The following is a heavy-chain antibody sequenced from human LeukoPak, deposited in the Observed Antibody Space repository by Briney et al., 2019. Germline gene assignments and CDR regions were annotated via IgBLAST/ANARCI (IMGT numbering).Heavy chain of an antibody. V-gene: IGHV1-2*06. CDR3: ARGFLSATGPFDY. J-gene: IGHJ4*02. CDR2: INANSGVT. D-gene: IGHD3-9*01. CDR1: GYDFTNYY. Sequence: WASVTVSCKASGYDFTNYYINWVRQAPGQGLEWVGRINANSGVTSYAQKFRGRVTLARDTSINTAYMHLSRLRSDDTAVYFCARGFLSATGPFDYWGQGSLVTVSS.